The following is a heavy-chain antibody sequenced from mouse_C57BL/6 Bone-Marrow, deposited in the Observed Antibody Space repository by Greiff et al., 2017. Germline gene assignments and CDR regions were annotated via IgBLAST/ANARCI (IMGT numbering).Heavy chain of an antibody. V-gene: IGHV5-12*01. D-gene: IGHD1-1*01. CDR3: ARHTGSSSFAY. Sequence: DVTLVESGGGLVQPGGSLKLSCAASGFTFSDYYMYWVRQTPETRLEWVAYISNGGGSTYYPDTVKGRFTISSDNAKNTLYLQMSSLKSEDTAMYYCARHTGSSSFAYWGQGTLVTVSA. J-gene: IGHJ3*01. CDR1: GFTFSDYY. CDR2: ISNGGGST.